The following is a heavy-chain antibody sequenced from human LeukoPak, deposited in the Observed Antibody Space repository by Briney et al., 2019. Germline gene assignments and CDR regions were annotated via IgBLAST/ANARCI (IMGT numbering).Heavy chain of an antibody. CDR2: ISAYNGNT. D-gene: IGHD5-12*01. CDR1: GYTFTSYG. CDR3: ARAGNPLYSGYDSDYFDY. J-gene: IGHJ4*02. Sequence: ASVKVSCKASGYTFTSYGISWVRQAPGQGLEWMGWISAYNGNTNYAQKLQGRVTMTTDTSTSTAYMELRSLRSDDTAVYYCARAGNPLYSGYDSDYFDYWGQGTLVTVSS. V-gene: IGHV1-18*01.